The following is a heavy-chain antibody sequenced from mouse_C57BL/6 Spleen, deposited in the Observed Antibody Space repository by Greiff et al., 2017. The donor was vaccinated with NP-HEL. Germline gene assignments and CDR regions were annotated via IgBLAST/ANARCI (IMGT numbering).Heavy chain of an antibody. V-gene: IGHV5-17*01. CDR3: ARPGYYGNYGYAMDY. CDR1: GFTFSDYG. CDR2: ISSGSSTI. Sequence: EVQGVESGGGLVKPGGSLKLSCAASGFTFSDYGMHWVRQAPEKGLEWVAYISSGSSTIYYADTVKGRFTISRDNAKNTLFLQMTSLRSEDTAMYYCARPGYYGNYGYAMDYWGQGTSVTVSS. J-gene: IGHJ4*01. D-gene: IGHD2-1*01.